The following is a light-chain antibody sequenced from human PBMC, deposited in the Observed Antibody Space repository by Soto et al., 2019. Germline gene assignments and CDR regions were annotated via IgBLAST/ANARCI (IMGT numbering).Light chain of an antibody. CDR3: QQYYNSPFT. CDR2: GAA. CDR1: QIVRGSQ. V-gene: IGKV3-20*01. J-gene: IGKJ5*01. Sequence: DIVLTQSPGTLSLSPGDRATLSCRASQIVRGSQLSWYQQIPGQAPRLLIYGAASRATGIPDSFSGSGFGNDFTLIISRLEPEDFAVYYCQQYYNSPFTFGQGTRLE.